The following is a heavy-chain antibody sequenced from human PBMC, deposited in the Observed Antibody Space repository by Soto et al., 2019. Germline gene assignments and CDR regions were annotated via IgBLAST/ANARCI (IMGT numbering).Heavy chain of an antibody. J-gene: IGHJ4*02. CDR1: GFTFSMYS. CDR3: ARTGWPQSSYYFDY. V-gene: IGHV3-7*03. D-gene: IGHD3-16*01. CDR2: IPQDGVDG. Sequence: GSLRLSCEVSGFTFSMYSMSWVRQSPGKGLEWVAKIPQDGVDGHYADSVKGRFIISRDNDKNSLSLQMNSLTADDTAVYYCARTGWPQSSYYFDYWGQGTLVTVSS.